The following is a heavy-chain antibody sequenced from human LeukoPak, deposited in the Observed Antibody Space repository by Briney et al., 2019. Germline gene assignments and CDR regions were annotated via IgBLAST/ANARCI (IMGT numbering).Heavy chain of an antibody. CDR1: GFTVSSNY. D-gene: IGHD3-22*01. Sequence: GGSLRLSCAASGFTVSSNYMSWVRQAPGKGLEWVSIIFSGGNSYYADSVKGRFTISRDNSKNTLLLRMNSLRAEDTAVYYCASSSFYYESSGPAFDYWGQGTLVTVSS. CDR2: IFSGGNS. V-gene: IGHV3-66*01. CDR3: ASSSFYYESSGPAFDY. J-gene: IGHJ4*02.